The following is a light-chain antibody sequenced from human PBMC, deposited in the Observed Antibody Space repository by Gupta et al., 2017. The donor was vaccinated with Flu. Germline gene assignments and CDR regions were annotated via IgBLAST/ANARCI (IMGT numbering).Light chain of an antibody. CDR2: EVS. J-gene: IGLJ2*01. CDR1: SSEVGGVNY. CDR3: ASYAGSNSWV. V-gene: IGLV2-8*01. Sequence: SVTISCNGTSSEVGGVNYVSWYQHPPGKAPKLMFYEVSKRPAGVPDRFSGSKSGNTASLTVSGLQADDEADFYCASYAGSNSWVFGGGTKLTVL.